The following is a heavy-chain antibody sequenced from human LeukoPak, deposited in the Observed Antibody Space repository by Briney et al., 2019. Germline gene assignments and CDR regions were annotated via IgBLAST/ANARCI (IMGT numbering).Heavy chain of an antibody. V-gene: IGHV1-18*01. Sequence: ASVTVSCKASGYTFTRYGISWVRQAPGEGLEWMGWISTNSDEIHYARKFQGRVTLTTDTSASTAYMEVRSLRSDDTAVYYCARVPITMVRGVIVGWFDPWGQGTLVTVSS. CDR2: ISTNSDEI. D-gene: IGHD3-10*01. J-gene: IGHJ5*02. CDR3: ARVPITMVRGVIVGWFDP. CDR1: GYTFTRYG.